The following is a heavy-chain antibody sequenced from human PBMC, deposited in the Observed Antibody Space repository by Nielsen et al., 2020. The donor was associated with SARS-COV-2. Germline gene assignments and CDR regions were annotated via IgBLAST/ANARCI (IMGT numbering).Heavy chain of an antibody. CDR3: ARDSPSMAARRLYYFDY. Sequence: GGSLRLSCRASGFSFSIYSMNWVRQAPGKGLEWVSYITSTSNTIYYADSVKGRFTISRDNADNSLYLQMDSLRDGDTAVYYCARDSPSMAARRLYYFDYWGQGTLVAVSS. V-gene: IGHV3-48*02. CDR1: GFSFSIYS. D-gene: IGHD6-6*01. CDR2: ITSTSNTI. J-gene: IGHJ4*02.